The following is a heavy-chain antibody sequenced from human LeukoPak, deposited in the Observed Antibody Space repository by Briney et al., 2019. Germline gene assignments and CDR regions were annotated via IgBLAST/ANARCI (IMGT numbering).Heavy chain of an antibody. CDR2: INSGGST. V-gene: IGHV3-23*03. Sequence: GGSLRLSCAASGFTFSSYAMSWVRQAPGKGLEWVSVINSGGSTHYADSVKGRFTISRDSSKNTLYLQMNSLRAEDTAVHYCASRPDAAQGPFDYWGQGSLLTVSS. D-gene: IGHD2-15*01. CDR1: GFTFSSYA. CDR3: ASRPDAAQGPFDY. J-gene: IGHJ4*02.